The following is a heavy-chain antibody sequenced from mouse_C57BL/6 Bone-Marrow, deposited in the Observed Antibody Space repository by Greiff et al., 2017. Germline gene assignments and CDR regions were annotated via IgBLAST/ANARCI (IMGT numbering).Heavy chain of an antibody. D-gene: IGHD1-1*01. J-gene: IGHJ2*01. CDR3: ASSPYYYGSSYGSY. V-gene: IGHV1-81*01. CDR2: IYPRSGNT. Sequence: QVHVKQSGAELARPGASVKLSCKASGYTFTSYGISWVKQRTGQGLEWIGEIYPRSGNTYYNEKFKGKATLTADKSSSTAYMELRSLTSEDSAVYFCASSPYYYGSSYGSYWGQGTTLTVSS. CDR1: GYTFTSYG.